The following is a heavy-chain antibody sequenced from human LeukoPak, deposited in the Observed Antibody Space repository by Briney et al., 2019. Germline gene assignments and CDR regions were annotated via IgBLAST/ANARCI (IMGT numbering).Heavy chain of an antibody. Sequence: PSETLSLTCTVSGGSVSSHYRSWIRQPPGKGLEWIGDIYYTGSTNHNPSLKSRVTISVDTSENQFSLRLSSVTAADTAVYYCARDSIEGNYYQLYAFDLWGQGTMVTVSS. D-gene: IGHD1-26*01. V-gene: IGHV4-59*02. J-gene: IGHJ3*01. CDR1: GGSVSSHY. CDR2: IYYTGST. CDR3: ARDSIEGNYYQLYAFDL.